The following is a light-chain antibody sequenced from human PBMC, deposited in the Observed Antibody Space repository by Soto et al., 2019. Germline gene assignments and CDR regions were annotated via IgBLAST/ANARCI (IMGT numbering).Light chain of an antibody. V-gene: IGKV3-15*01. CDR3: QQDKSGTLIT. CDR1: QSVSSY. CDR2: GAS. J-gene: IGKJ5*01. Sequence: IVVTQPPATLSLSPGEIATLSCRSSQSVSSYLAWYQQKPGQAPSLLIYGASTRATGVPDRFSGTGSGAEFTLTISSLKSEDYAVYYCQQDKSGTLITFGQGTRLEIK.